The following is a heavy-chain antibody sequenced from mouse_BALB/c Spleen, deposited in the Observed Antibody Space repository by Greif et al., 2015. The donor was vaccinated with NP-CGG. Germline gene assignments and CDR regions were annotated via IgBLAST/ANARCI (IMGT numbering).Heavy chain of an antibody. D-gene: IGHD1-1*01. CDR2: IYPGGGYT. Sequence: VKLMESGAELVRPGTSVKMSCKAAGYTFTNYWIGWVKQRPGHGLEWIGDIYPGGGYTNYNEKFKGKATLTADTSSSTAYMQLSSLTSEDSAIYYCARRLGSRDYYAMDYWGQGTSVTVSS. J-gene: IGHJ4*01. CDR1: GYTFTNYW. CDR3: ARRLGSRDYYAMDY. V-gene: IGHV1-63*02.